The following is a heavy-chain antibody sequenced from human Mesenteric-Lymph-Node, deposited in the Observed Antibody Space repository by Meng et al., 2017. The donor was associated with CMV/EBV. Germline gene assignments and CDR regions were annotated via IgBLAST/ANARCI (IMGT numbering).Heavy chain of an antibody. Sequence: ASVKVSCKASGYTFISYGISWVRQAPGQGLEWMGIINPSGGSTSYAQKFQGRVTMTRDTSTSTVYMELSSLRSEDTAVYYCARSGYCSSTSCYHYGMDVWGQGTTVTVSS. CDR3: ARSGYCSSTSCYHYGMDV. CDR2: INPSGGST. V-gene: IGHV1-46*01. CDR1: GYTFISYG. J-gene: IGHJ6*02. D-gene: IGHD2-2*03.